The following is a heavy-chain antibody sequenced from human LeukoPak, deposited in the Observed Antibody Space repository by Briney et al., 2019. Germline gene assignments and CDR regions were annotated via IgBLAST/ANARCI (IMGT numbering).Heavy chain of an antibody. J-gene: IGHJ5*02. CDR2: INWNGGNT. Sequence: PGGSLRLSCAASGFTFDDYGMSWVRQGPGKGLEWVSGINWNGGNTGYADSVKGRITIFRDNAKNSLYLEMDSLRVEDTALYYCAKTSDGNWFDPWGQGTLVTVSS. V-gene: IGHV3-20*04. D-gene: IGHD1-26*01. CDR3: AKTSDGNWFDP. CDR1: GFTFDDYG.